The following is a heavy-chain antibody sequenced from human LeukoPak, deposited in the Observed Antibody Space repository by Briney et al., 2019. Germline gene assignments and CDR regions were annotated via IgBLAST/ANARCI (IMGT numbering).Heavy chain of an antibody. J-gene: IGHJ5*02. V-gene: IGHV1-69*05. Sequence: SVKVSCKASGYTFTSYDINWVRQATGQGLEWMGGIIPIFGTANYAQKFQGRVTITTDESTSTAYMELSSLRPEDTAVYYCAREYSSWPVTTYLNWFDPWGQGTLVTVSS. CDR1: GYTFTSYD. D-gene: IGHD4-17*01. CDR3: AREYSSWPVTTYLNWFDP. CDR2: IIPIFGTA.